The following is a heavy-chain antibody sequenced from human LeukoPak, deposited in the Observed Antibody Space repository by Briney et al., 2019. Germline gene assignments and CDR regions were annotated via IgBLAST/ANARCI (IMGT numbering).Heavy chain of an antibody. D-gene: IGHD3-10*01. J-gene: IGHJ5*02. CDR3: ARALRTKITMVRGVSWFDP. CDR1: GYTFTSYD. CDR2: INPNSGNT. V-gene: IGHV1-8*01. Sequence: ASVKVSCKASGYTFTSYDINWVRQATGQGLEWMGWINPNSGNTGYAQKFQGRVTMTRNTSISTAYMELSSLRSEDTAVYYCARALRTKITMVRGVSWFDPWGQGTLVTVSS.